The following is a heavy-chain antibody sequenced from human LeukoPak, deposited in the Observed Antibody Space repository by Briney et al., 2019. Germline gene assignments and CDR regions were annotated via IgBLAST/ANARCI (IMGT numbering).Heavy chain of an antibody. Sequence: GGSLRLPCAASGFTFSSYGMHWVRQAPGKGLEWVAVISYDGSNKYYADSVKGRFTISRDNSKNTLYLQMNSLRAEDTAVYYCAKARKTGYSIIYYYYYGMDVWGQGTTVTVSS. J-gene: IGHJ6*02. D-gene: IGHD5-18*01. CDR3: AKARKTGYSIIYYYYYGMDV. CDR1: GFTFSSYG. V-gene: IGHV3-30*18. CDR2: ISYDGSNK.